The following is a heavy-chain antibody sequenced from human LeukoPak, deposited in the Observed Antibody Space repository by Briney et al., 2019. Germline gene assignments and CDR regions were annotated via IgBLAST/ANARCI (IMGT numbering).Heavy chain of an antibody. D-gene: IGHD3-3*01. J-gene: IGHJ4*02. CDR1: GGSLRSHY. Sequence: SETLSLTCTVSGGSLRSHYWSWIRQPPGKGLEWIGYIYYSGSTNNNPSLKSRVIISVDPSKNQFSLKLSSVTAADTAVYYCARSRSGYSAVADWGQGTLVTVSS. V-gene: IGHV4-59*11. CDR2: IYYSGST. CDR3: ARSRSGYSAVAD.